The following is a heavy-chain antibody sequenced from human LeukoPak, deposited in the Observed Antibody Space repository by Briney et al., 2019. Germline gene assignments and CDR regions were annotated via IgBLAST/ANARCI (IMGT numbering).Heavy chain of an antibody. CDR1: GYTFTSYG. Sequence: ASVKVSCKASGYTFTSYGISWVRQAPGQGLEWMGWISAYNGNTNYAQKLQGRVTMTTDTCTSTAYMGLRSLRSDDTAVYYCARTPGIVGIGFDYWGQGTLVTVSS. D-gene: IGHD1-26*01. CDR2: ISAYNGNT. J-gene: IGHJ4*02. CDR3: ARTPGIVGIGFDY. V-gene: IGHV1-18*01.